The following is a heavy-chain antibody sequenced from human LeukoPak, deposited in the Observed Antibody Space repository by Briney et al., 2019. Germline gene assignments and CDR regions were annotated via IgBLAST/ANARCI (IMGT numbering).Heavy chain of an antibody. CDR2: ISGSGGST. CDR1: GFTFSSYA. J-gene: IGHJ4*02. D-gene: IGHD2-15*01. V-gene: IGHV3-23*01. CDR3: AKGGSGPDHFDY. Sequence: PGGSLRLSCAASGFTFSSYAMSWVRQAPGEGLEWVSAISGSGGSTYYADSVKGRFTISRDNSKNTLYLQMNSLRAEDTAVYYCAKGGSGPDHFDYWGQGTLVTVSS.